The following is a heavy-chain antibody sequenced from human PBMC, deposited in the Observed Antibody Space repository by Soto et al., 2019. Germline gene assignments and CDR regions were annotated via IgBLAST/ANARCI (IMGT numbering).Heavy chain of an antibody. CDR2: ISAYNGNT. D-gene: IGHD6-13*01. V-gene: IGHV1-18*01. J-gene: IGHJ6*02. Sequence: QVQLVQSGAEVKKPGASVKVSCKASGYTFTSYGISWVRQAPGQGLEWMGWISAYNGNTNYAQKLQGRVTMTTDTSTSTAYMELRSLRSDDTAVYYCARDPSRTAAAGSLYYYGMDVWGQGTTVTVSS. CDR1: GYTFTSYG. CDR3: ARDPSRTAAAGSLYYYGMDV.